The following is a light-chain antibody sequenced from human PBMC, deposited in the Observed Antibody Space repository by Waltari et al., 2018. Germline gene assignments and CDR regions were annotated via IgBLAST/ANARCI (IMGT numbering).Light chain of an antibody. CDR3: QHYNNLPYT. CDR1: KDIRKN. V-gene: IGKV1-33*01. Sequence: IQMTQSPSSLSASIGDRVTITCRASKDIRKNLSWFQERPGKDPKLLIYDASNLEAGVPSRFSGTGSGTDFSLTISSLQPEDSATYYCQHYNNLPYTFSRGTKLQIK. J-gene: IGKJ2*01. CDR2: DAS.